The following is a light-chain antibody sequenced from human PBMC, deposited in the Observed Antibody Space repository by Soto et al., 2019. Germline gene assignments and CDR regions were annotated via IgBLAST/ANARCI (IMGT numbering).Light chain of an antibody. Sequence: DFQMTQSPSSLSASVGDRVTITCRASQDISDHLAWYQHKPGKVPKLLIYEASTLQSGVPSRYSGGGFGTDFTPTISSLQPEDVATDYCQKYNTAPRRFGQGTKVELK. J-gene: IGKJ1*01. V-gene: IGKV1-27*01. CDR2: EAS. CDR3: QKYNTAPRR. CDR1: QDISDH.